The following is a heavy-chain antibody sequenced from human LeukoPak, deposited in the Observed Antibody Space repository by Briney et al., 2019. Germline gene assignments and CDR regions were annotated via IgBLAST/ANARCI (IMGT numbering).Heavy chain of an antibody. CDR1: GGSIGTYY. Sequence: PSETLSLACTVSGGSIGTYYWSWIRQPPGKGLEWIGYVFYSGSTNYNPSLKSRVTISVDTSKNQFSLNLSSVTAADTAVYYCARLSGSYYADYFDYWGQGTLVTVSS. D-gene: IGHD1-26*01. J-gene: IGHJ4*02. CDR2: VFYSGST. V-gene: IGHV4-59*01. CDR3: ARLSGSYYADYFDY.